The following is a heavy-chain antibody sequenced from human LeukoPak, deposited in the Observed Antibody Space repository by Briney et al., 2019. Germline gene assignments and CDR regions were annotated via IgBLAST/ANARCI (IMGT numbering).Heavy chain of an antibody. J-gene: IGHJ4*02. CDR1: GDSVSSISAT. V-gene: IGHV6-1*01. D-gene: IGHD4-11*01. Sequence: SQTLSLTCAISGDSVSSISATWNWIRQSPSRGLEWLGRTYYRSKWYNEYAVSVKSRITINSDTSKNQFSLQLNSVTPEDTAVYYCARYSAKRFDYWGQGTLVTVSS. CDR3: ARYSAKRFDY. CDR2: TYYRSKWYN.